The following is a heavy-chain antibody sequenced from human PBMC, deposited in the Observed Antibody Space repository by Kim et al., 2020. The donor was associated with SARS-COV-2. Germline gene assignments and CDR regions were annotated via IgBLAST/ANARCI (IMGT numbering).Heavy chain of an antibody. CDR3: ARVSIGNYFDY. CDR2: IYYSGST. CDR1: GGSISSGGYY. Sequence: SETLSLTCTVSGGSISSGGYYWSWIRQHPGKGLEWIGYIYYSGSTYYNPSLKSRGTISVDTSKNQFSLKLSSVTAADTAVYYCARVSIGNYFDYWGQGTLVTVSS. V-gene: IGHV4-31*03. D-gene: IGHD2-21*01. J-gene: IGHJ4*02.